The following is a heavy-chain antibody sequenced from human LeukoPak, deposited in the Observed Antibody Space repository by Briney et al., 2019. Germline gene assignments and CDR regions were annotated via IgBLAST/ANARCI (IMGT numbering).Heavy chain of an antibody. D-gene: IGHD3-10*01. Sequence: EPSQTLSLTCTVSGVSISSGSYYWSWIRQPAGKGLEWIGRIYTSGSTNYNPSLKSRVTISVDTSKNQFSLKLSSVTAADTAVYYCARGGGTMVRGVYNWFDPWGQGTLVTVSS. CDR2: IYTSGST. J-gene: IGHJ5*02. V-gene: IGHV4-61*02. CDR1: GVSISSGSYY. CDR3: ARGGGTMVRGVYNWFDP.